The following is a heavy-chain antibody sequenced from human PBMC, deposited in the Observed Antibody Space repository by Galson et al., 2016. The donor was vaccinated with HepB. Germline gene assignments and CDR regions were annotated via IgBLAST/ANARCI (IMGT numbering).Heavy chain of an antibody. CDR3: AAYNWNDADAFDI. Sequence: ETLSLTCTVSGGSISSYYWSWIRQPPGKGLEWIGYIYYSGSTNYNPSLKSRVTISVDTSKNQFSLKLSSVTAADTAVYYCAAYNWNDADAFDIWGQGTMVTVSS. V-gene: IGHV4-59*01. J-gene: IGHJ3*02. D-gene: IGHD1-20*01. CDR1: GGSISSYY. CDR2: IYYSGST.